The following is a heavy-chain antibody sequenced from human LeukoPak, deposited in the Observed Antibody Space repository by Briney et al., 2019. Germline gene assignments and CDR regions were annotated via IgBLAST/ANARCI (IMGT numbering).Heavy chain of an antibody. CDR1: GGSISSSSYH. Sequence: NPSETLSLTCTVSGGSISSSSYHWGWIRQPPGKGLEWIGSIYYSGSTYYNPSLKSRVTISVDTSKNQFSLKLSSVTAADTAVYYCARVDDPIYYGSGIHWGQGTLVTVSS. V-gene: IGHV4-39*01. J-gene: IGHJ4*02. D-gene: IGHD3-10*01. CDR2: IYYSGST. CDR3: ARVDDPIYYGSGIH.